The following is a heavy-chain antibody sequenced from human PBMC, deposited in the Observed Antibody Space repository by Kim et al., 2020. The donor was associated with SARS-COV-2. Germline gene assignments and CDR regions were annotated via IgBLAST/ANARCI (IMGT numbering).Heavy chain of an antibody. D-gene: IGHD4-17*01. V-gene: IGHV5-10-1*01. CDR2: IDPSDSYT. J-gene: IGHJ1*01. CDR1: GYSFTSYW. CDR3: ARHPSIAGHFYYGGRGY. Sequence: GESLKISCKGSGYSFTSYWISWVRQMPGKGLEWMGRIDPSDSYTNYSPSFQGHVTISADKSISTAYLQWSSLKASDTAMYYCARHPSIAGHFYYGGRGYWGRGTLVTVSS.